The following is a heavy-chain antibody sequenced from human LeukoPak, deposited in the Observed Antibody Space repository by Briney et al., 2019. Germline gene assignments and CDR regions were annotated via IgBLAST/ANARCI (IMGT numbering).Heavy chain of an antibody. J-gene: IGHJ5*02. CDR3: ARDYYDSSGGFDP. V-gene: IGHV1-2*02. CDR2: INPNSGGT. Sequence: ASVKVSCKASGYTFTRYYMHWVRRAPGQGLEWMGWINPNSGGTNYAQKFQGRVTMTRDTSISTAYMELSRLRSDDTAVYYCARDYYDSSGGFDPWRPGTLVTVSS. CDR1: GYTFTRYY. D-gene: IGHD3-22*01.